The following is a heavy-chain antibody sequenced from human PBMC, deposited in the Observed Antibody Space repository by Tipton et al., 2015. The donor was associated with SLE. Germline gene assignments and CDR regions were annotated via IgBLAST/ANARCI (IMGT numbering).Heavy chain of an antibody. J-gene: IGHJ4*01. CDR3: AKEGSVVCACGVCSLDH. D-gene: IGHD2-8*02. CDR2: ISPDTGGT. V-gene: IGHV1-2*06. CDR1: GYTFTGYY. Sequence: SGAEAKVSCKASGYTFTGYYMHWVRQAPGQGLEWMGRISPDTGGTTFVQKFQGRVTMTRDTSNSTSYMELRRLRSDDTAVYYCAKEGSVVCACGVCSLDHWGHGTPVTVSS.